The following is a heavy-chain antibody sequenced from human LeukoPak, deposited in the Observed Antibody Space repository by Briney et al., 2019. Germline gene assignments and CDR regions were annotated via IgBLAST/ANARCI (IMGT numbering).Heavy chain of an antibody. V-gene: IGHV3-23*01. CDR2: ISGSGGST. CDR1: GFTFSSYG. CDR3: ARDPHYYDSSGSGY. J-gene: IGHJ4*02. D-gene: IGHD3-22*01. Sequence: GGTLRLSCAASGFTFSSYGMSWVRQAPGKGLEWVSDISGSGGSTYYADSVKGRFTISRDNAKNSLYLQMNSLRAEDTAVYYCARDPHYYDSSGSGYWGQGTLVTVSS.